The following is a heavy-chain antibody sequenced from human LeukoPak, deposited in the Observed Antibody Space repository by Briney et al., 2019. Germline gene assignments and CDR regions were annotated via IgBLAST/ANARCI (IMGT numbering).Heavy chain of an antibody. V-gene: IGHV5-51*01. CDR1: GYRFTNYW. J-gene: IGHJ4*02. CDR3: ARSPWGLRDGYFDY. D-gene: IGHD4-17*01. Sequence: GESLKISCKGSGYRFTNYWIAWVRQMPGKGLEWMGIIYPGDSNTRYSPSFQGQVTISADKSISTAYLQWSSLKASDTAMYYCARSPWGLRDGYFDYWGQGSPVTVSP. CDR2: IYPGDSNT.